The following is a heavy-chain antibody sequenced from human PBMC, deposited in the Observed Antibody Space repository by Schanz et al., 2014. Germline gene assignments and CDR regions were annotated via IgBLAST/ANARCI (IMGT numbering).Heavy chain of an antibody. D-gene: IGHD6-6*01. CDR2: ISDSGDST. Sequence: VQLVESGGGLVQPGGSLRLSCAASGFTFSDYYMTWIRQAPGKGLEWVSDISDSGDSTHYADSVKGRFTISRDNAKNSLFLQMNSLRAGDTAFYHCARGSSASLSRVWFDLWGQGTLVTVSS. CDR3: ARGSSASLSRVWFDL. J-gene: IGHJ5*02. CDR1: GFTFSDYY. V-gene: IGHV3-11*01.